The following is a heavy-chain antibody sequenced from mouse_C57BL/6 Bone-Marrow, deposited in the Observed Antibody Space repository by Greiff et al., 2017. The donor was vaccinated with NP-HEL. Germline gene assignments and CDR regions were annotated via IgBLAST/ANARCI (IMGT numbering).Heavy chain of an antibody. Sequence: EVQLQQSGAELVRPGASVKLSCTASGFNIKDYYMHWVKQRPEQGLEWIGRIDPEDGDTEYAPKFQGKATMTADTSSNTAYLQLSSLTSYDTAVYYCTTTGDGYSWYFDVWGTGTTVTVSS. J-gene: IGHJ1*03. CDR3: TTTGDGYSWYFDV. CDR1: GFNIKDYY. CDR2: IDPEDGDT. D-gene: IGHD2-3*01. V-gene: IGHV14-1*01.